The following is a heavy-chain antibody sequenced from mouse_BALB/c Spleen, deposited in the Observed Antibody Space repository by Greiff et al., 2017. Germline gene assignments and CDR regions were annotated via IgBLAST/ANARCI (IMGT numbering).Heavy chain of an antibody. J-gene: IGHJ2*01. CDR1: GYTFTSYN. D-gene: IGHD1-1*02. Sequence: QVQLQQPGAELVKPGASVKMSCKASGYTFTSYNMHWVKQTPGQGLEWIGAIYPGNGDTSYNQKFKGKATLTADKSSSTAYMQLSSLTSEDSAVYYCARRGYYDFDYWGQGTTLTVSS. CDR3: ARRGYYDFDY. V-gene: IGHV1-12*01. CDR2: IYPGNGDT.